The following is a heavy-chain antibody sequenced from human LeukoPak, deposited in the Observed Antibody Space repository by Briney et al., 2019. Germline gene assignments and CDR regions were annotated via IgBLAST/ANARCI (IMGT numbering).Heavy chain of an antibody. Sequence: GGSLRLSCVASGFTFSSYAMHWVRQAPGKGLEWVAVISSDGSNKYYADSVKGRFTISRDNVKNLLYLQMNSLRAEDTAVYYCARVQRGIAVALDYWGQGTLATVSS. CDR3: ARVQRGIAVALDY. CDR1: GFTFSSYA. V-gene: IGHV3-30*04. CDR2: ISSDGSNK. D-gene: IGHD6-19*01. J-gene: IGHJ4*02.